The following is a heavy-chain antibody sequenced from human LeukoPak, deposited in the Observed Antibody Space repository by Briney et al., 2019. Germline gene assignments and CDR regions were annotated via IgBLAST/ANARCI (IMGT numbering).Heavy chain of an antibody. CDR3: AKDKSYYDSSGYYRVSAFDI. D-gene: IGHD3-22*01. CDR2: ISFDLNSK. CDR1: GFTFSDYV. V-gene: IGHV3-30*09. J-gene: IGHJ3*02. Sequence: GSLRLSCVASGFTFSDYVIHWVRQAPGKGLEWVAVISFDLNSKYYSDSVKGRFAISRDNSKSTLYLQMDSLRAEDTAVYYCAKDKSYYDSSGYYRVSAFDIWGQGTMVTVSS.